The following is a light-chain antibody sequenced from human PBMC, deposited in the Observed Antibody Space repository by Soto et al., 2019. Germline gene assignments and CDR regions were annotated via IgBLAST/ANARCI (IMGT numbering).Light chain of an antibody. Sequence: QSVLTQPPSVSGAPGQRVTISCTGSSSNIGAGYDVHWYQQLPGTAPKLLIYGNSNRPSGVPDRFSGSKSGTSASLAITGLQAEDAADYYCQSYDTSHYVFGPGTKVTVL. CDR2: GNS. CDR3: QSYDTSHYV. V-gene: IGLV1-40*01. CDR1: SSNIGAGYD. J-gene: IGLJ1*01.